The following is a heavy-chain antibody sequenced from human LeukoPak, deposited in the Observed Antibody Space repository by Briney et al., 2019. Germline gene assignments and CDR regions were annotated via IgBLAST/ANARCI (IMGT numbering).Heavy chain of an antibody. Sequence: GGSLRLSCAASGFSFSSNAMGWVRQVPGKGLQWVSGISGRGGSAYYADSVKGRFIISRDNSKNTLYLQMNSLRAEDTAVYYCAKVAYDSSGYRDYWGQGTLVTVSS. CDR1: GFSFSSNA. CDR2: ISGRGGSA. CDR3: AKVAYDSSGYRDY. V-gene: IGHV3-23*01. J-gene: IGHJ4*02. D-gene: IGHD3-22*01.